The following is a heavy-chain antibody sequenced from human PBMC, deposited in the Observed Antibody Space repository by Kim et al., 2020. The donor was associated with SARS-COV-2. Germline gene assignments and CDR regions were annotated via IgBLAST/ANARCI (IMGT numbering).Heavy chain of an antibody. Sequence: GGSKSYAQKFKGGVTMTRDTSTSTVYMELSSLRSEDTAVYYCAREGMDVWGQGTTVTVSS. V-gene: IGHV1-46*01. CDR3: AREGMDV. CDR2: GGSK. J-gene: IGHJ6*02.